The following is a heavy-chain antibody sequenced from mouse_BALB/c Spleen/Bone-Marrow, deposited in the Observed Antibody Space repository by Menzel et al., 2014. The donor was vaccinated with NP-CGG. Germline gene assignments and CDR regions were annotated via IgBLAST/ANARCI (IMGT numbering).Heavy chain of an antibody. CDR3: TRHGGGPDYFDH. CDR1: GFTFSSYA. CDR2: ITIGGGGS. V-gene: IGHV5-12-2*01. Sequence: EVKVVESGGGLAQPGGSLRLSSAASGFTFSSYAMSWVRQTPEKRLEWVAYITIGGGGSYYPDTVKGRFAISRDNAENTLYLQMSSLKSEDTAIYYCTRHGGGPDYFDHWGQGTTLIVSS. J-gene: IGHJ2*01.